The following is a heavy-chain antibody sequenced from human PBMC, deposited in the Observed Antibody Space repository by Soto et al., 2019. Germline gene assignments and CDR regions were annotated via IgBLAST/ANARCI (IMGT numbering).Heavy chain of an antibody. CDR3: ASRNYYESSGYYYWYYFDF. D-gene: IGHD3-22*01. CDR2: ISYDGSNK. V-gene: IGHV3-30*03. Sequence: GGSLRLSCAASGFTFSSYGMHWVRQAPGKGLEWVAVISYDGSNKYYADSVKGRFTISRDNSKNTLYLQMNSLGAEDTAVYYCASRNYYESSGYYYWYYFDFWGQGTLVTVSS. J-gene: IGHJ4*02. CDR1: GFTFSSYG.